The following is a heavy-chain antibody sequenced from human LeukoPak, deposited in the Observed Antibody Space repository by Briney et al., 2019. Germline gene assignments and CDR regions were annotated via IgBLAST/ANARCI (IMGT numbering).Heavy chain of an antibody. J-gene: IGHJ4*02. Sequence: SGGSLRLYCAASGFTFDDYGMSWVRQAPGKGLEWASGINWNGGSTGYADSVKGRFTISRDNAKNSLYLQMNSLRAEDTALYYCARDLNGNHRPYYFGYWGLGTLVTVPS. CDR2: INWNGGST. CDR3: ARDLNGNHRPYYFGY. D-gene: IGHD4-23*01. V-gene: IGHV3-20*04. CDR1: GFTFDDYG.